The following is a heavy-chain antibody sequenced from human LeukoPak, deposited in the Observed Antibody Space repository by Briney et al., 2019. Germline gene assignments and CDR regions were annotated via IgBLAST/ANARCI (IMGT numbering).Heavy chain of an antibody. CDR1: GFTFSSYS. D-gene: IGHD2-15*01. J-gene: IGHJ5*02. CDR3: ARGVVVVVAATYNWFDP. CDR2: VSSSSSTI. Sequence: PGGSLRLSCPASGFTFSSYSMNWVRQAPGKGLEWVSYVSSSSSTIYYADSVRGRLTISRDNAKNSLYLQMNSLRAEDTAVYYCARGVVVVVAATYNWFDPWGQGTLVTVSS. V-gene: IGHV3-48*01.